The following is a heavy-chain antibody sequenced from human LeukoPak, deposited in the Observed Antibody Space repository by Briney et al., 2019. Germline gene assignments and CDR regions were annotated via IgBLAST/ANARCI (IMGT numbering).Heavy chain of an antibody. V-gene: IGHV3-11*01. CDR3: ARLRAAPITMAPDY. D-gene: IGHD3-10*01. Sequence: KAGGSLRLSCAASGFTFSDYYMSWIRQAPGKGLEWVSYISSSGSTIYYADSVKDRFTISRDNAKNSLYLQMNSLRAEDTAVYYCARLRAAPITMAPDYWGQGTLVTVSS. J-gene: IGHJ4*02. CDR1: GFTFSDYY. CDR2: ISSSGSTI.